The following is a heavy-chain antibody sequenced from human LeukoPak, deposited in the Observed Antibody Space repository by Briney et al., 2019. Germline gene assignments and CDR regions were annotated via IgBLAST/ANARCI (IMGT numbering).Heavy chain of an antibody. CDR2: INPSGGST. CDR3: ARDRPGSRGVAYAFDY. J-gene: IGHJ4*02. D-gene: IGHD3-10*01. V-gene: IGHV1-46*01. CDR1: GYTFTSYG. Sequence: ASVKVSCKASGYTFTSYGISWVRQAPGQGLEWMGIINPSGGSTSYAQKFQGRVTMTRDTSTSTVYMELSSLRSEDTAVYYCARDRPGSRGVAYAFDYWGQGTLVTVSS.